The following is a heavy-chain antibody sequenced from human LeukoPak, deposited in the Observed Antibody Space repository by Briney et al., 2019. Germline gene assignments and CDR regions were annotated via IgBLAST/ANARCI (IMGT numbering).Heavy chain of an antibody. Sequence: GESLRLACAASGFTFAAYWMSWVRQAPGKGLQWVANIKQDGSEKYYVDSVKGRFTISRDNAKNSLYLQMNSLRAEDTAVYYCTTDTDWFDPWGQGTLVTVSS. CDR2: IKQDGSEK. CDR1: GFTFAAYW. CDR3: TTDTDWFDP. V-gene: IGHV3-7*01. D-gene: IGHD1-14*01. J-gene: IGHJ5*02.